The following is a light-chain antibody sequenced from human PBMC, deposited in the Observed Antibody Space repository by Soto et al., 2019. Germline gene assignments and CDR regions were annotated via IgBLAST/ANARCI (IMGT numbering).Light chain of an antibody. CDR2: RAS. CDR3: QHANSLPYT. J-gene: IGKJ2*01. Sequence: DIQMTQSPSSVSASVGDRVTITCRASQGISTWLAWYQQKPGRAPKLLIYRASSLQSGVPSRFSGSGSGTDFTLTISILQPEDFATYYGQHANSLPYTFGQGTELEIK. V-gene: IGKV1-12*01. CDR1: QGISTW.